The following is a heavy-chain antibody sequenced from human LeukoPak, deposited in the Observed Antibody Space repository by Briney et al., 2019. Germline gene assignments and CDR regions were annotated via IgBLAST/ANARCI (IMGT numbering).Heavy chain of an antibody. Sequence: GSLRLSCTGSGFTFGGYGMHWFRKTPGKGLEWVAVIAYDGSRAFYADSVKGRFTIYRDNSKNTMSVQMDDMRAEDTAVYYCTRYNNDHFDWWGQGTVVTVSS. CDR3: TRYNNDHFDW. CDR2: IAYDGSRA. D-gene: IGHD1-14*01. V-gene: IGHV3-33*01. J-gene: IGHJ4*02. CDR1: GFTFGGYG.